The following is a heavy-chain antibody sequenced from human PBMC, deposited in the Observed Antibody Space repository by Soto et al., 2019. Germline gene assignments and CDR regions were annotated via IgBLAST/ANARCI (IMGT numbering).Heavy chain of an antibody. D-gene: IGHD3-22*01. Sequence: SVKVSCKASGGTFSSYAISWVRQAPGQGLEWMGGIIPIFGTANYAQKFQGRVTITADESTSTAYMELSSLRSEDTAVYYCARDRYYYDSSGYYSFDYWGQGTLVTVSS. CDR1: GGTFSSYA. V-gene: IGHV1-69*13. J-gene: IGHJ4*02. CDR3: ARDRYYYDSSGYYSFDY. CDR2: IIPIFGTA.